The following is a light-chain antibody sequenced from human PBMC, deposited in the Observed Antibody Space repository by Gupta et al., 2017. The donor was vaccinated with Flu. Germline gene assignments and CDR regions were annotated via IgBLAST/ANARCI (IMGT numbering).Light chain of an antibody. CDR3: QQGSDLLS. CDR2: DAS. Sequence: SPATLSLSPGERATRSCRASQGVGDYLEWYQQKPGQAPRLLVYDASDSANGIPDRFSGSGAGTDFTLTSSSREPEDFAVYYGQQGSDLLSFGGGTMVEIK. J-gene: IGKJ4*01. CDR1: QGVGDY. V-gene: IGKV3-11*01.